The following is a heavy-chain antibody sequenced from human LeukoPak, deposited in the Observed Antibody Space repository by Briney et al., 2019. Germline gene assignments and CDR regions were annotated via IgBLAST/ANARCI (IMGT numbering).Heavy chain of an antibody. CDR2: IKEDGRQA. CDR3: ARVAEQLVLRASYYFDY. V-gene: IGHV3-7*01. J-gene: IGHJ4*02. CDR1: GSTFNGHW. D-gene: IGHD6-13*01. Sequence: GGSLRLSCVGSGSTFNGHWLTWVRQAPGRGLEWVASIKEDGRQAYYMDSVKDRFTISRDNSKKSLYLQMNSLRIEDTVVYYCARVAEQLVLRASYYFDYWGQGTLVTVSS.